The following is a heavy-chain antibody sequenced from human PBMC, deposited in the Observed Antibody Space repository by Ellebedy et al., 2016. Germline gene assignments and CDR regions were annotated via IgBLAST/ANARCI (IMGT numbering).Heavy chain of an antibody. Sequence: ASVKVSCKASGYTFTNFPIHWVRQAPGQRPEWMGWINTADGNTEYSQTFQGRVTISIDTSASTAYMDLSSLTSEDTAVYYCARDRPADYDEILSGLSWFNPWGQGTLVTVSA. J-gene: IGHJ5*02. V-gene: IGHV1-3*04. CDR1: GYTFTNFP. D-gene: IGHD3-9*01. CDR3: ARDRPADYDEILSGLSWFNP. CDR2: INTADGNT.